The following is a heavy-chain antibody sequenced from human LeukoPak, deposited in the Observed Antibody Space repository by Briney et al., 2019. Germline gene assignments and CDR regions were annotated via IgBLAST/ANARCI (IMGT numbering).Heavy chain of an antibody. CDR3: AKDTASSWWYFDL. CDR2: IGGSGSTT. D-gene: IGHD5-18*01. J-gene: IGHJ2*01. V-gene: IGHV3-23*01. Sequence: GGSLRLSCAASRFTFRNYAMHWVRQAPGKGLEWVSAIGGSGSTTYYADSVKGQFTISRDNSKNTLYLQMNSLRAEDTAVYYCAKDTASSWWYFDLWGRGTLVTVSS. CDR1: RFTFRNYA.